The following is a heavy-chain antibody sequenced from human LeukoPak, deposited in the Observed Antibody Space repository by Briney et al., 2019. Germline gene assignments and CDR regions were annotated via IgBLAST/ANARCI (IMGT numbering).Heavy chain of an antibody. CDR3: ARAGSSSWYPLGY. CDR1: GYSFTSYW. V-gene: IGHV5-51*01. J-gene: IGHJ4*02. Sequence: GESLKICYKGSGYSFTSYWSGWVRQMPGKVLEWIGIIYPGDSDTRYSPSFQGQVTISADKSISTAYLQWSSLKASDTAMYYCARAGSSSWYPLGYWGQGTLVTVSS. CDR2: IYPGDSDT. D-gene: IGHD6-13*01.